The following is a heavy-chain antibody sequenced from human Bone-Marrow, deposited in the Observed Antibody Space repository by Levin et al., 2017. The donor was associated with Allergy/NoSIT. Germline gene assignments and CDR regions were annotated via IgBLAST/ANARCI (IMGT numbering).Heavy chain of an antibody. J-gene: IGHJ3*02. D-gene: IGHD3-3*01. CDR3: AKGSSYYAFWSGYYDKHHDAFDI. Sequence: GESLKISCAASGFTFSSYAMSWVRQAPGKGLEWVSAISGSGGSTYYADSVKGRFTISRDNSKNTLYLQMNSLRAEDTAVYYCAKGSSYYAFWSGYYDKHHDAFDIWGQGTMVTVSS. CDR1: GFTFSSYA. V-gene: IGHV3-23*01. CDR2: ISGSGGST.